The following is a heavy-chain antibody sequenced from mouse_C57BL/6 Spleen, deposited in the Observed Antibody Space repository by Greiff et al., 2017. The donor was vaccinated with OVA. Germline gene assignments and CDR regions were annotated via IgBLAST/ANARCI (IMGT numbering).Heavy chain of an antibody. CDR3: ASGYYYGSSYGYFDV. V-gene: IGHV1-82*01. J-gene: IGHJ1*03. CDR2: IYPGDGDT. Sequence: LEESGPELVKPGASVKISCKASGYAFSSSWMNWVKQRPGKGLEWIGRIYPGDGDTNYNGKFKGKATLTADKSSSTAYMQLSSLTSEDSAVYFCASGYYYGSSYGYFDVWGTGTTVTVSS. CDR1: GYAFSSSW. D-gene: IGHD1-1*01.